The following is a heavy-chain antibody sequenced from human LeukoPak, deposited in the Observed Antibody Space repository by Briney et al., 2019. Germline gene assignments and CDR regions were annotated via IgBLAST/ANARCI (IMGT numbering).Heavy chain of an antibody. J-gene: IGHJ4*02. D-gene: IGHD6-13*01. CDR3: ARERRQLVGGIDY. V-gene: IGHV4-39*07. CDR2: IYHSGST. CDR1: GGSVSTSYY. Sequence: SETLSLTCTVSGGSVSTSYYWGWIRQPPGKGLEWIGYIYHSGSTYYNPSLKSRVTISVDRSKNQFSLKLSSVTAADTAVYYCARERRQLVGGIDYWGQGTLVTVSS.